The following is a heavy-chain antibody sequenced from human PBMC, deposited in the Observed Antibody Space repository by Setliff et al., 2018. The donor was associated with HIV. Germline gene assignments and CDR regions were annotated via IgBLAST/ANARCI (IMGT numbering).Heavy chain of an antibody. Sequence: SQTLSLTCDVYGGSFSGFYWTWIRQPPGKGLEWIGEINHSGNTNYNPSLNSRVLISVDTSKNQFSLKMLSVTAADTAVYYCARGLGHYGSGSSLPLGYWGQGTLVTVSS. CDR2: INHSGNT. CDR1: GGSFSGFY. V-gene: IGHV4-34*01. J-gene: IGHJ4*02. CDR3: ARGLGHYGSGSSLPLGY. D-gene: IGHD3-10*01.